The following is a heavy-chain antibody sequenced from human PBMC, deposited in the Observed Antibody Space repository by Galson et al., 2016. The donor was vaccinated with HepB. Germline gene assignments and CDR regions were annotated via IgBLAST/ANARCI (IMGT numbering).Heavy chain of an antibody. CDR1: GGSFSSDNDY. Sequence: SETLSLTCTVSGGSFSSDNDYWSWIRQPPGKGLEWIGYIYNSGSTNYNPSLNSRGTISIDTSKNRFSLKLRSVIAADTAVYYCAMGGSGSYYIDWGQGTLVTVSS. D-gene: IGHD1-26*01. V-gene: IGHV4-61*01. CDR3: AMGGSGSYYID. J-gene: IGHJ4*02. CDR2: IYNSGST.